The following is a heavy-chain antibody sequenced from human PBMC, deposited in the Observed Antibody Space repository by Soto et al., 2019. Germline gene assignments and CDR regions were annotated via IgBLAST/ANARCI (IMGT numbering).Heavy chain of an antibody. D-gene: IGHD2-21*02. V-gene: IGHV3-73*01. J-gene: IGHJ4*02. Sequence: PGGSLRLSCAASGFTFSGSTMHWVRQASGKGLEWVGRIRIKANSYATTYAASVKGRFSISRDDSKNMAYLQMNSLKTEDTAVYYCTRIYCGGDCSGGYWGQGT. CDR1: GFTFSGST. CDR3: TRIYCGGDCSGGY. CDR2: IRIKANSYAT.